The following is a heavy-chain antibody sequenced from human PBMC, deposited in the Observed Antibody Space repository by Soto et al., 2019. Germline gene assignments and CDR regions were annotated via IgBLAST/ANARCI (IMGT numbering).Heavy chain of an antibody. J-gene: IGHJ4*02. D-gene: IGHD2-21*02. Sequence: SYAASGITFSGTAMHWVRQASGKSPEGAGLIKTKADNYATSYAASVKGRFTISRDDSRSTAYLQMNSLRAEDTAVYYCARDRPAYCGGDCYSRIRAHALHAFDYWGQGTLVTSPQ. CDR2: IKTKADNYAT. CDR1: GITFSGTA. CDR3: ARDRPAYCGGDCYSRIRAHALHAFDY. V-gene: IGHV3-73*01.